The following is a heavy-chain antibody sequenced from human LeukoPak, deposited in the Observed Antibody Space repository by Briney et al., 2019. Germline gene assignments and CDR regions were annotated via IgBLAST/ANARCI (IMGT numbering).Heavy chain of an antibody. V-gene: IGHV3-23*01. CDR1: GFTFSSYA. CDR3: AKCRVAGGVAGYYFDY. D-gene: IGHD6-19*01. J-gene: IGHJ4*02. Sequence: GGSLRLSCAASGFTFSSYAMSWVRQAPGKGLEWVSAISGSGGSTYYADSVKGRFTISRDNSKNTLYLQMNSLRAEDTAVYYCAKCRVAGGVAGYYFDYWGQGTLVTVSS. CDR2: ISGSGGST.